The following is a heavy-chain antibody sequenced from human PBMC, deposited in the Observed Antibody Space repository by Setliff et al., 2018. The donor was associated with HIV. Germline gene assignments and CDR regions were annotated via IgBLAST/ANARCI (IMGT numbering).Heavy chain of an antibody. CDR3: ARDTVGLDY. D-gene: IGHD2-15*01. J-gene: IGHJ4*02. V-gene: IGHV3-30*04. Sequence: GGSLRLSCAASGFTFSRYGMHWVRQAPGKGLEWVAFISYDGSKKYDADSVKGRFTISRDNAKNSLYLQMNSLRAEDTAVYYCARDTVGLDYWGQGTLVTVSS. CDR2: ISYDGSKK. CDR1: GFTFSRYG.